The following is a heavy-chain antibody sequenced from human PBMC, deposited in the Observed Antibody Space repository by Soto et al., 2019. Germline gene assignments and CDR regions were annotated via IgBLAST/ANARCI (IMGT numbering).Heavy chain of an antibody. J-gene: IGHJ6*02. D-gene: IGHD3-3*01. CDR3: AKDRGRFGFGVVNPYYYGMDV. Sequence: PGGSLRLSCAASGFTFDDYAMHWVRQAPGKGLEWVCLISWDGGSTYYADSVKGRFTISRDNSKNSLYLQMNSLRAEDTALYYCAKDRGRFGFGVVNPYYYGMDVWGQGTTVTVSS. CDR1: GFTFDDYA. V-gene: IGHV3-43D*04. CDR2: ISWDGGST.